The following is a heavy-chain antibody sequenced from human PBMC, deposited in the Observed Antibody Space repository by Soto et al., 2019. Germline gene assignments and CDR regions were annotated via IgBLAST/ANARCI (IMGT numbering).Heavy chain of an antibody. V-gene: IGHV3-21*01. CDR1: GFTFSSYS. CDR2: ISSSSSYI. Sequence: GGSLRLSCAASGFTFSSYSMNWVRQAPGQGLEWVSSISSSSSYIYCADSVKGRFTIARDNAKNSLYLQMNSLRAEDTAVYYCASLQVLIEDYYYYGMDVWGQGTTVTVSS. J-gene: IGHJ6*02. CDR3: ASLQVLIEDYYYYGMDV. D-gene: IGHD3-16*01.